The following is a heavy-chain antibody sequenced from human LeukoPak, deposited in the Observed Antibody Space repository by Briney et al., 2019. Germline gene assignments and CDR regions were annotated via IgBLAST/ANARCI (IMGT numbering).Heavy chain of an antibody. V-gene: IGHV1-8*01. CDR2: VRPNSGNT. Sequence: GGSVKISCKTSGYPFITWEINWVRQAAGQGLEWMGWVRPNSGNTAYAQKFQGRVTMTRDTSISTAYMELSGLRFDDTAVYFCARGPRNDPWGQGTLVTVSS. CDR3: ARGPRNDP. J-gene: IGHJ5*02. CDR1: GYPFITWE. D-gene: IGHD1-14*01.